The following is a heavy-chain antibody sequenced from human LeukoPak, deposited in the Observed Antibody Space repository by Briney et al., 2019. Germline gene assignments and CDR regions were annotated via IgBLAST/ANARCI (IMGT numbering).Heavy chain of an antibody. J-gene: IGHJ4*02. CDR2: IYHSGST. Sequence: SGTLSLTCAVSGGSISSSNWWTWVRQPPGKGLEWIGEIYHSGSTNYNPSLKSRVTISVDMSKNQISLKLSSVTAADTAVYYCARSPDILTGEKFDYWGQGTLVTVSS. V-gene: IGHV4-4*02. D-gene: IGHD3-9*01. CDR1: GGSISSSNW. CDR3: ARSPDILTGEKFDY.